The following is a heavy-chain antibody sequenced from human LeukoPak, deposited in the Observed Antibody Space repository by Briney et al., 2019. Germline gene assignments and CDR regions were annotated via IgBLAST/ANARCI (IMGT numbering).Heavy chain of an antibody. CDR1: GYSISSGYY. D-gene: IGHD3-10*01. Sequence: KTSETLSLTCTVSGYSISSGYYWGWIRQPPGKGLEWIGSIYHSGSTYYNPSLRSRVTISVDTSKNQFSLKLSSVTAADTAVYYCARDTHYNYYGSGDGMDVWGQGTTVTVSS. CDR3: ARDTHYNYYGSGDGMDV. J-gene: IGHJ6*02. CDR2: IYHSGST. V-gene: IGHV4-38-2*02.